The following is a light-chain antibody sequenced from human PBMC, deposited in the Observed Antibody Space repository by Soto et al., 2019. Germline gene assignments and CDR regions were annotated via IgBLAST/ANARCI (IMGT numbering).Light chain of an antibody. CDR3: QQYYSYPIT. Sequence: AIRMTQSPSSFSASTGDRVTITCRASQGISSYLAWYQQKPGNAPKLLIYGASTLQSGVPSRFSGSGSGTDFTLTISGLQSEDFATYYCQQYYSYPITFGPGTKVNIK. CDR2: GAS. CDR1: QGISSY. J-gene: IGKJ3*01. V-gene: IGKV1-8*01.